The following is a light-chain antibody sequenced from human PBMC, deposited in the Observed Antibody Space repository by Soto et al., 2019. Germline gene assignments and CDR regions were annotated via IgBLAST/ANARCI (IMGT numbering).Light chain of an antibody. V-gene: IGLV2-8*01. CDR3: SSYAGSSNV. CDR2: EVN. CDR1: SSDVGGYNY. J-gene: IGLJ1*01. Sequence: QSVLTHPPSASGSASQSVAIPCPGTSSDVGGYNYVCWYQQHPGKAPKLIIYEVNKRPSGVPDRFSGSKSGNSASLTVSGLQAEDEADYYCSSYAGSSNVFGTGTKVTVL.